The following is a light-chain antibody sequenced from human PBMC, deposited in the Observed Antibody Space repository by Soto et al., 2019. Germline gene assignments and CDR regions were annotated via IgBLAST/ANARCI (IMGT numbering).Light chain of an antibody. CDR3: QQSYNTPPWT. J-gene: IGKJ1*01. CDR1: QTISSW. Sequence: DIQMTQSPSTLSGSVGDRVTITCRASQTISSWLAWYQQKPGKAPKLLIYKASTLKSGVPSSFSGGGSGTEFTLTISSLQPDDFATDYYQQSYNTPPWTFGQGTKVDIK. V-gene: IGKV1-5*03. CDR2: KAS.